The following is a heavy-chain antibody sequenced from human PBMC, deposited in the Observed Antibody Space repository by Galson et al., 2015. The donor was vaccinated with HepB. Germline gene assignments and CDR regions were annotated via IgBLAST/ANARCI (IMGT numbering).Heavy chain of an antibody. CDR1: GFTFSSYS. V-gene: IGHV3-21*01. J-gene: IGHJ3*02. CDR3: ARDFNPYYGSGSYKERTKDASDI. CDR2: ISSSSSYI. Sequence: SLRLSCAASGFTFSSYSMNWVRQAPGKGLEWVSSISSSSSYIYYADSVKGRFTISRDNAKNSLYLQMNSLRAEDTAVYYCARDFNPYYGSGSYKERTKDASDIWGQGTMVTVSS. D-gene: IGHD3-10*01.